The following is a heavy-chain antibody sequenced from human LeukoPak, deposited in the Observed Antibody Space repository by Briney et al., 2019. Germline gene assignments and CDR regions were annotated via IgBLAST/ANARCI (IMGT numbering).Heavy chain of an antibody. V-gene: IGHV3-23*01. D-gene: IGHD6-19*01. Sequence: GGSLRLSCAASEFTFSSCVMSWVRQAPGKGLEWVSTISGSGSSAYYADSVKGRFTISRDNSKSTLFLQMNSLRAEDTAIYYCAKDSQPAGTHFDYWGQGTLVTVSS. J-gene: IGHJ4*02. CDR2: ISGSGSSA. CDR1: EFTFSSCV. CDR3: AKDSQPAGTHFDY.